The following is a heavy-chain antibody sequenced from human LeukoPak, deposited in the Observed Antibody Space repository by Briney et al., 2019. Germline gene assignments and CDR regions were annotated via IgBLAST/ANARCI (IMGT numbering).Heavy chain of an antibody. J-gene: IGHJ4*02. D-gene: IGHD3-22*01. CDR3: AKDQGILYYYDSSGYYSTFDY. Sequence: GGSLRLSCAASGFTFSSYAMSWVHQAPGKGLEWVSAISGSGGSTYYADSVKGRFTISRDNSKNTLYLQMNSLRAEDTAVYYCAKDQGILYYYDSSGYYSTFDYWGQGTLVTVSS. CDR2: ISGSGGST. CDR1: GFTFSSYA. V-gene: IGHV3-23*01.